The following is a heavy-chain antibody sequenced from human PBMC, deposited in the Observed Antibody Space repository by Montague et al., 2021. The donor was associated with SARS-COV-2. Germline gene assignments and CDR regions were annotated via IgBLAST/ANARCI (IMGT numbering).Heavy chain of an antibody. D-gene: IGHD6-13*01. V-gene: IGHV6-1*01. J-gene: IGHJ6*02. Sequence: CAISGDSVSSNSAAWNWLRQSPSRGLEWLGRTYYRSKWYNDYAVSLKXXITINPDTSKNQFSLQLISVTPEDTAVYYCASGRMVPYSSSWTTLYYYYGMDVWGQGTTVTVSS. CDR2: TYYRSKWYN. CDR1: GDSVSSNSAA. CDR3: ASGRMVPYSSSWTTLYYYYGMDV.